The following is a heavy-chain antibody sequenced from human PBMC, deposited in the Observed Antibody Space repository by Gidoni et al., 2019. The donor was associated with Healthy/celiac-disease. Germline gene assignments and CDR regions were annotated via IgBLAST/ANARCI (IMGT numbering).Heavy chain of an antibody. V-gene: IGHV5-10-1*03. J-gene: IGHJ3*02. CDR1: GYSFPSYW. CDR3: ARHSSGWDLGGAFDI. Sequence: EVQLVQSGAAVKKPGESLRISCTGSGYSFPSYWISWVRQMPGKGLEWMGRIDPSDSYTNYSPSFQGHVTISADKSISTAYLQWSSLKASDTAMYYCARHSSGWDLGGAFDIWGQGTMVTVSS. D-gene: IGHD6-19*01. CDR2: IDPSDSYT.